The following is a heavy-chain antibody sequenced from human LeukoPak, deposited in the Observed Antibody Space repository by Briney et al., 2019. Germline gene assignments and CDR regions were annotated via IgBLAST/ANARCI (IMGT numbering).Heavy chain of an antibody. Sequence: SVKVSCKASGGSLSDSAVFWVRQAPGHGLEWMGKIIVSLGITDYAQRFQDRVTITADKTTSTAYMELSSLRSDDTAVYYCARESARFGVVKEGDLWGQGTLVSVSS. J-gene: IGHJ5*02. CDR1: GGSLSDSA. D-gene: IGHD3-3*01. CDR2: IIVSLGIT. V-gene: IGHV1-69*04. CDR3: ARESARFGVVKEGDL.